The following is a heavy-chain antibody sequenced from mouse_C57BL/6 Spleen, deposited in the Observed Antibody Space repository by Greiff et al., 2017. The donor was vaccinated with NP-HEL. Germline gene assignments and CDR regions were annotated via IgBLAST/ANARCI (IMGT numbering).Heavy chain of an antibody. CDR2: IYPGSGST. Sequence: QVQLQQPGAELVKPGASVKMSCKASGYTFTSYWITWVKQRPGQGLEWIGDIYPGSGSTNYNEKFKSKATLTVDTSSSTAYMQLSSLTSEDSAVYYCGRAHYGSSYGYAMDYWGQGTSVTVSS. CDR3: GRAHYGSSYGYAMDY. J-gene: IGHJ4*01. V-gene: IGHV1-55*01. D-gene: IGHD1-1*01. CDR1: GYTFTSYW.